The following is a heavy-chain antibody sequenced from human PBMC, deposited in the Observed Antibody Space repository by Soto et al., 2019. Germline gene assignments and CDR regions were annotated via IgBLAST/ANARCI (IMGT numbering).Heavy chain of an antibody. V-gene: IGHV4-59*01. CDR2: IYDSGST. D-gene: IGHD2-21*02. J-gene: IGHJ6*02. Sequence: SETLSLTCTVSGASFSHFYWSWIRQVPGKGLEWLGYIYDSGSTNYNPSVKSRVTMSVDTSKTQFSLDLGSVTAADTAVYYCARDLWGYCGADCYPLDVWGQGTTVTVSS. CDR3: ARDLWGYCGADCYPLDV. CDR1: GASFSHFY.